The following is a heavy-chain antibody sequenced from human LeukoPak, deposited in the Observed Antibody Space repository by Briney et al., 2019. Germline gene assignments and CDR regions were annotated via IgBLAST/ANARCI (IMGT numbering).Heavy chain of an antibody. J-gene: IGHJ4*02. V-gene: IGHV1-24*01. D-gene: IGHD2-15*01. CDR1: GYTLTELS. CDR3: ATLPPGYCSGGSCGE. CDR2: FDPEDGET. Sequence: ASVKVSCKVSGYTLTELSMHWVRQAPGKGLEWMGGFDPEDGETIYAQKFQGRVTMTEDTSIDTAYMELSSLRSEDTAVYYCATLPPGYCSGGSCGEWGQGTLVTVSS.